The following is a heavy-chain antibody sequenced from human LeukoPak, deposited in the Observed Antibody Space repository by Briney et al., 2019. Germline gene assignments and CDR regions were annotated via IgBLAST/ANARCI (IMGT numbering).Heavy chain of an antibody. Sequence: GGSLRLSCAASGFTLGSYWMSWVRQAPGKGLEWVANIKQDGSERYYVDSVKGRFTISRDNAKNSLYLQMNSLRAEDTAVYYCARRYCGGDRHSPYFDYWGQGTLVTVSS. CDR3: ARRYCGGDRHSPYFDY. D-gene: IGHD2-21*02. J-gene: IGHJ4*02. CDR2: IKQDGSER. CDR1: GFTLGSYW. V-gene: IGHV3-7*01.